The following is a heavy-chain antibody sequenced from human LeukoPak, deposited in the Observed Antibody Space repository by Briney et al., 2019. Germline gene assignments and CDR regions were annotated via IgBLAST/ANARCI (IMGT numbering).Heavy chain of an antibody. D-gene: IGHD5-12*01. CDR3: ARAIVATPASGKSYYYYYYMDV. V-gene: IGHV3-7*01. J-gene: IGHJ6*03. CDR2: IKEDGSEI. CDR1: GFTLSTYW. Sequence: GGSLRLSCAASGFTLSTYWMGWVRQAPGKGLEWVANIKEDGSEIYYVDSVKGRFTISRDNAKNSLYLQVNSLRAEDTAVYYCARAIVATPASGKSYYYYYYMDVWGKGTTVTVSS.